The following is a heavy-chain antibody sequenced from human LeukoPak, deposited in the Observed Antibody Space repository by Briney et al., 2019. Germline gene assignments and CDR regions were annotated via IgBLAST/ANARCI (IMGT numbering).Heavy chain of an antibody. CDR2: ISGPAGSW. CDR3: AKKVGLVSAPLYYFDV. D-gene: IGHD5/OR15-5a*01. J-gene: IGHJ4*02. CDR1: GFTFSSYA. V-gene: IGHV3-23*01. Sequence: PGGSLRLSCAASGFTFSSYAMSWVRQAPGKGLEWVSAISGPAGSWDYADSVKGRFTISRDNSKNTLFLQMNSLGAEDTAIYYCAKKVGLVSAPLYYFDVWGQGTLVTVSS.